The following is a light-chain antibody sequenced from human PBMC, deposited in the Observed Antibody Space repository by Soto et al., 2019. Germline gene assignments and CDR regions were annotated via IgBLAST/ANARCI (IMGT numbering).Light chain of an antibody. CDR3: QQYSDSSGA. CDR1: QSINNL. V-gene: IGKV1-5*01. CDR2: DAS. J-gene: IGKJ1*01. Sequence: DVHMTQSPSTLSSSLGDRVTITCLASQSINNLLAWYQQKPGKAPKLLIFDASTLESGVPSRFSGSGSGTDFTLTISSLQPDDFATYYCQQYSDSSGAFGQGTKVDIK.